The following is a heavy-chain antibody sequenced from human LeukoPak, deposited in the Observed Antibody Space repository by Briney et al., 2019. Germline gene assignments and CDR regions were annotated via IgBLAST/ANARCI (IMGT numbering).Heavy chain of an antibody. CDR1: GGSISSHY. V-gene: IGHV4-59*11. Sequence: SETLSLTCTVSGGSISSHYWSRIRQPPGKGLEWIGYIYSSGNTNYNPSLKSRVTMSVDTSKSQFSLKLSSVTAADTAVYYCARGNWNYYFDSWGQGTLVTASS. D-gene: IGHD1-1*01. J-gene: IGHJ4*02. CDR2: IYSSGNT. CDR3: ARGNWNYYFDS.